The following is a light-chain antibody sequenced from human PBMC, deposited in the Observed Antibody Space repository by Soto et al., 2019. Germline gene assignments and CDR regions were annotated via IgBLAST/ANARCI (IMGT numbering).Light chain of an antibody. J-gene: IGLJ3*02. CDR2: INYDGPH. V-gene: IGLV4-69*01. Sequence: QSVLTQSPSASASLGASVKLTCTLSSGYSTYAIAWHQQQSEKGPRFLMKINYDGPHSKGDGFFDRFSGSSSGAERHLTISSLQSEDEADYYCQSLGTGIQVFGGGTKVTVL. CDR1: SGYSTYA. CDR3: QSLGTGIQV.